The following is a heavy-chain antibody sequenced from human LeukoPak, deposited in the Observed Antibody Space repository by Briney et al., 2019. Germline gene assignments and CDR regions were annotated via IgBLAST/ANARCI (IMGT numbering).Heavy chain of an antibody. CDR1: GGSFRGYY. V-gene: IGHV4-34*01. Sequence: SETLSLTCAVYGGSFRGYYWSWIRQSPGKGLEWIGDIKNTGRSKYNPSLKSRVTMSVETSKNQFSLKRRSVTAADTAVYYCAGASDVVLVVGSFVFWGQGTIVTVSS. CDR2: IKNTGRS. D-gene: IGHD2-8*02. CDR3: AGASDVVLVVGSFVF. J-gene: IGHJ3*01.